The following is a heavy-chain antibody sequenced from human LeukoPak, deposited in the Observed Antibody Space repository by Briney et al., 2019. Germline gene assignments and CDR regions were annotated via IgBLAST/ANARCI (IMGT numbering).Heavy chain of an antibody. CDR3: VKFVRYYFVY. CDR2: ISGSGGST. D-gene: IGHD3-10*02. J-gene: IGHJ4*02. Sequence: PGGSLRLSCAASGFTFSSYAMSWVRQAPGKGLEWVSAISGSGGSTYYADSVKGRFTISRDNSKNTVFLQMHSLRGDDTAVYYCVKFVRYYFVYWGQGTLVTVSS. V-gene: IGHV3-23*01. CDR1: GFTFSSYA.